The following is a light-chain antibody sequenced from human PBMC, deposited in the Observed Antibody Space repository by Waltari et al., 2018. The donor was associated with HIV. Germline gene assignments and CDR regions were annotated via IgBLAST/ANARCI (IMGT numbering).Light chain of an antibody. V-gene: IGKV1-13*02. CDR3: QQFQTFPLT. J-gene: IGKJ4*01. CDR2: EAS. CDR1: QGITNA. Sequence: AIQLTQSPSSLSASVGDRVTITCLTSQGITNAIAWYQQRPGKPPKLLIYEASNLDSGVPSRFSGSGSGTDFTLTISSLQPEDFATYYCQQFQTFPLTFGGGTNIEIK.